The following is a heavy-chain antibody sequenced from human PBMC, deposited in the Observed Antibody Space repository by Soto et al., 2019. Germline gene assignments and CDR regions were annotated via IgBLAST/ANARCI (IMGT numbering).Heavy chain of an antibody. D-gene: IGHD5-18*01. CDR1: GYSFTSYW. Sequence: PGECLKISCKGSGYSFTSYWIGWVRQMPGKGLEWMGIIYPGDSDTRYSPSFQGQVTISADKSISTAYLQWSSLKASDTAMYYCARAPHTAMDDYYGMDVWGQGTTVTVSS. J-gene: IGHJ6*02. CDR3: ARAPHTAMDDYYGMDV. CDR2: IYPGDSDT. V-gene: IGHV5-51*01.